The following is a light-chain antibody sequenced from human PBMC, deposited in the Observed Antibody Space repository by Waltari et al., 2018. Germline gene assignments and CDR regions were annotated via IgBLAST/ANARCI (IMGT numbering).Light chain of an antibody. J-gene: IGKJ5*01. CDR2: VAS. V-gene: IGKV2-28*01. CDR1: QSLLHSNGYAY. CDR3: MQALQTSIT. Sequence: EIVLTQSPLSLPVTLGEPASISCTSSQSLLHSNGYAYLDWYVQRPGLPPRLLIFVASYRASGVPDRFSGSGSVTDFTLKISKVEAEDVGVYYCMQALQTSITFGQGTRLEIK.